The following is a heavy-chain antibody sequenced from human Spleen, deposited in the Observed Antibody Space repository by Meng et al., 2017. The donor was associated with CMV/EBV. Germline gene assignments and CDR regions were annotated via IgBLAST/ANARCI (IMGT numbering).Heavy chain of an antibody. CDR3: ARQSGLDYGGNSGAFDI. CDR2: ISSSGSTI. Sequence: LSLTCTVSGYSISSGYYWGWIRQPPGKGLEWVSYISSSGSTIYYADSVKGRFTISRDNAKNSLYLQMNSLRAEDTAVYYCARQSGLDYGGNSGAFDIWGQGTMVTVSS. J-gene: IGHJ3*02. D-gene: IGHD4-23*01. V-gene: IGHV3-11*04. CDR1: GYSISSGYY.